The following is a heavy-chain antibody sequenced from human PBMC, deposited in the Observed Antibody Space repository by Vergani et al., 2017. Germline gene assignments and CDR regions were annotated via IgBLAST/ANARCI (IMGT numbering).Heavy chain of an antibody. D-gene: IGHD5-18*01. CDR1: GFTVSSNY. J-gene: IGHJ4*02. CDR3: ARDYMFGGYSYGY. CDR2: IYSGGST. V-gene: IGHV3-53*01. Sequence: EVQLLESGGGLVQPGGSLRLSCAASGFTVSSNYMSWVRQAPGKGLEWVSVIYSGGSTYYADSVKGRFTISRDNSKNTLYLQMNSLRAEDTAVYYCARDYMFGGYSYGYWGQGTLVTVSS.